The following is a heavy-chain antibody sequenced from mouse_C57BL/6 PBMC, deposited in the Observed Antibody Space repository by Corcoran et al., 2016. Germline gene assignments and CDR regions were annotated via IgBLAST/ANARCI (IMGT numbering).Heavy chain of an antibody. CDR3: ARGGITTVVDY. J-gene: IGHJ2*01. V-gene: IGHV1-26*01. D-gene: IGHD1-1*01. Sequence: EVQLQQSGPELVKPGASVKISCKASGYTFTDYYMNWVKQSHGKSLEWIGDINPNNGGTSYNQKFKGKATFTVDKSSSTAYMELRSLTSEDSAVYYCARGGITTVVDYWGQGTTLTVSS. CDR2: INPNNGGT. CDR1: GYTFTDYY.